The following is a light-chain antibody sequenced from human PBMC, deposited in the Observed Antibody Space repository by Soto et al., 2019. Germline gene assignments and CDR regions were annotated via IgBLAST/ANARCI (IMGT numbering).Light chain of an antibody. Sequence: DIQMTQSPSTLSASVGDRVTITCRASQSISSWLAWYQQKPGKAPKLLIYDASSLESGVPSRFSGSGSGTELTLTISSLQPDDFATYYCQQYNSYPMITFGPGTKVDIK. V-gene: IGKV1-5*01. J-gene: IGKJ3*01. CDR3: QQYNSYPMIT. CDR2: DAS. CDR1: QSISSW.